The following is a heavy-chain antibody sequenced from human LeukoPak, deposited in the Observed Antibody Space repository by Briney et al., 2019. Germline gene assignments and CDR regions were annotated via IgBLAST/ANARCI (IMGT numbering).Heavy chain of an antibody. V-gene: IGHV3-48*04. CDR2: ITNSSNNI. CDR1: GFTFSYYG. Sequence: GGSLRLSCAASGFTFSYYGMHCVRQAPGKGLEWVSYITNSSNNIYYADSVKGRFTVSRDNAKNSLYLQMNSLRAEDTAVYYCASAKFDYWGQGTLVTVSS. J-gene: IGHJ4*02. CDR3: ASAKFDY.